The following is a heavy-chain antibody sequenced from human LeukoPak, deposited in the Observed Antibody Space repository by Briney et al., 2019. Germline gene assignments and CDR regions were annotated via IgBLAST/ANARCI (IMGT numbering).Heavy chain of an antibody. Sequence: SETLSLTCAVSGYSISSGYYWGWIRQPPGKGLEWIGYIYYSGSTNYNPSLKSRVTISVDTSKNQFSLKLSSVTAADTAVYYCAIRGYSYGYPNFDYWGQGTPATVSS. CDR2: IYYSGST. V-gene: IGHV4-61*01. J-gene: IGHJ4*02. D-gene: IGHD5-18*01. CDR1: GYSISSGYY. CDR3: AIRGYSYGYPNFDY.